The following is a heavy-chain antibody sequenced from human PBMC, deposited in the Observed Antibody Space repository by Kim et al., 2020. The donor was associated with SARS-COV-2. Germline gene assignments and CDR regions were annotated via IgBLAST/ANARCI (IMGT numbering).Heavy chain of an antibody. Sequence: ASVKVSCKASGYTFTSYYMHWVRQAPGQGLEWMGKINPSGGSTSYAQKFQGRVTMTRDTSTSTVYMELSSLRSEDTAVYYCARAVIAAAGFDYWGQGTLVTVSS. D-gene: IGHD6-13*01. CDR3: ARAVIAAAGFDY. CDR2: INPSGGST. CDR1: GYTFTSYY. V-gene: IGHV1-46*01. J-gene: IGHJ4*02.